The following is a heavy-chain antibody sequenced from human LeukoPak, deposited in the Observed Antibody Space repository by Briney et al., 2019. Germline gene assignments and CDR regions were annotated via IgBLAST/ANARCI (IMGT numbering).Heavy chain of an antibody. CDR1: GFTFSGFW. CDR3: AGLVGRYSSGLYYYYFDY. CDR2: MYLSGTT. D-gene: IGHD3-22*01. Sequence: GSLRLSCAVSGFTFSGFWMSWSRQAPGKGLEWIGEMYLSGTTHPNPSVKSRVTISIDKSKNQFFLNLSSVTAADTAVYYCAGLVGRYSSGLYYYYFDYWGQGTLVTVSS. J-gene: IGHJ4*02. V-gene: IGHV4-4*02.